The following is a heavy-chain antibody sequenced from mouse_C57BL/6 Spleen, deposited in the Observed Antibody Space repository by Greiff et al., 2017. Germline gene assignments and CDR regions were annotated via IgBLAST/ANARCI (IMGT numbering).Heavy chain of an antibody. CDR1: GYTFTSYW. J-gene: IGHJ2*01. CDR2: IHPNSGST. CDR3: AREEYSSRNYFDY. V-gene: IGHV1-64*01. Sequence: VQLQQPGAELVKPGASVKLSCKASGYTFTSYWMHWVKQRPGQGLEWIGMIHPNSGSTNYNEKFKSKATLTVDKSSSTAYMQLSSLTSEDSAVYYCAREEYSSRNYFDYWGQGTTLTVSS. D-gene: IGHD1-1*01.